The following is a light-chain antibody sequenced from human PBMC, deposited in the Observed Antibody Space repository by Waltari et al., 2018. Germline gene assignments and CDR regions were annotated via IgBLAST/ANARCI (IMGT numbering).Light chain of an antibody. J-gene: IGKJ1*01. CDR2: GAS. CDR3: QQYDNWLGT. CDR1: QSIRSN. Sequence: EIVMTQSPATLSVFPGERATLSCRASQSIRSNLAWYQHKTGQAPRLLLYGASTRATGIPARFSGSGSGTEFTITISSLQSEDFAVYFCQQYDNWLGTFGQGTKVEIK. V-gene: IGKV3-15*01.